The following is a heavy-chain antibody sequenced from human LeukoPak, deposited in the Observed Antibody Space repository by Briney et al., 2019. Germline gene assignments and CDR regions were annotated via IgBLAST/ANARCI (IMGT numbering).Heavy chain of an antibody. J-gene: IGHJ4*02. CDR1: GGTFSSYA. D-gene: IGHD3-22*01. Sequence: SVKVSCKASGGTFSSYAISWVRQAPGQGLEWMGGIIPIFGTANYAQKFQSRVTITTDESTSTAYMELSSLRSEDTAVYYCARGPHYYDSSGYYYFDYWGQGTLVTVSS. CDR3: ARGPHYYDSSGYYYFDY. CDR2: IIPIFGTA. V-gene: IGHV1-69*05.